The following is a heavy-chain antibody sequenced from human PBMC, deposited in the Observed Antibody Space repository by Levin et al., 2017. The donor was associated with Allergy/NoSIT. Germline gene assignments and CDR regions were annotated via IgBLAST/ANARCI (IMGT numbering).Heavy chain of an antibody. J-gene: IGHJ6*02. CDR2: IFGGGSR. D-gene: IGHD3-22*01. CDR1: GFTVSSNY. CDR3: ASRIYYFDSSDSRMDV. Sequence: QSGGSLRLSCAASGFTVSSNYMSWVRQAPGKGLEFVSVIFGGGSRYYADSVKGRFTISRDNSKNTLYLQMNSLRAEDTAVYYCASRIYYFDSSDSRMDVWGQGTTVTVSS. V-gene: IGHV3-66*01.